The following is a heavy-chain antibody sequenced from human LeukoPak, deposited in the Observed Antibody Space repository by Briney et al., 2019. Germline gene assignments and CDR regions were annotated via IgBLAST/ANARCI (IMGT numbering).Heavy chain of an antibody. D-gene: IGHD3-9*01. J-gene: IGHJ5*02. V-gene: IGHV4-59*12. Sequence: PSETLSLTCTVSGGSISSYYWSWIRQPPGKGLEWIGYIYYSGSTNYNPSLKSRVTISVDTSKNQFSLKLSSVTAADTAVYYCARGSRKTYYDILTGYSPWGQGTLVTVSS. CDR3: ARGSRKTYYDILTGYSP. CDR2: IYYSGST. CDR1: GGSISSYY.